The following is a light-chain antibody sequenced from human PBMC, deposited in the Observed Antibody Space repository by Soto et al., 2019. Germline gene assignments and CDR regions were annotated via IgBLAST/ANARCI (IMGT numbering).Light chain of an antibody. V-gene: IGKV1-39*01. J-gene: IGKJ5*01. CDR2: AAS. Sequence: DIQLTQSPSSLSASLGDRVTISCRASQNIDNYLHWYQQKSGKAPEALIYAASSLRDGVSSRFSGSGYGTEFTLTINNLQPKDFATYYFQQSSSSPPITFGQGTRLDI. CDR3: QQSSSSPPIT. CDR1: QNIDNY.